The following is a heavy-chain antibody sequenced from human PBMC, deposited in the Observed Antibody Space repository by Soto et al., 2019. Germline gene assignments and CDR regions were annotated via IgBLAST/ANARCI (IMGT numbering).Heavy chain of an antibody. V-gene: IGHV5-51*01. D-gene: IGHD2-2*01. CDR2: IYPGDSDT. CDR1: GYSFTSYW. Sequence: GESLKISCKGSGYSFTSYWIGWVRQMPGKGLEWMGIIYPGDSDTRYSPSFQGQVTISADKSISTAYLQWSSLKASDTAMYYCARPWCSSTSCYYDAFDIWGQGTMVTVSS. CDR3: ARPWCSSTSCYYDAFDI. J-gene: IGHJ3*02.